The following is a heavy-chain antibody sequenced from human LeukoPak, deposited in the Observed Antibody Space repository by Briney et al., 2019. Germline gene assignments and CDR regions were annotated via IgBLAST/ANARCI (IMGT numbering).Heavy chain of an antibody. CDR1: GVPFSGYF. J-gene: IGHJ4*02. CDR3: ARRYYYNLGSFPFDF. D-gene: IGHD3-10*01. V-gene: IGHV4-34*01. CDR2: IHNSGTT. Sequence: SETLSLTCAVSGVPFSGYFWRWLRQSSGKGLEWIGEIHNSGTTNYNPSLNSRVTISEDTSKNQFYLNLSSVTAADTAVYYCARRYYYNLGSFPFDFWGQGTLVTVSS.